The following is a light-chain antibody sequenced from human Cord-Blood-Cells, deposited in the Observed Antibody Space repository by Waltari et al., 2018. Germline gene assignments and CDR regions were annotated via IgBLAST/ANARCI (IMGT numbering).Light chain of an antibody. Sequence: DIQMTHSPSSLSASVGARVTITCRASQSISSYLNWYQQKPGKAPKLLIYAASSLQSGVPSRFSGSGSGTDFTLTISSLQPEDFATYYCQQSYSTLWTFGQGTKVEIK. CDR2: AAS. V-gene: IGKV1-39*01. CDR3: QQSYSTLWT. CDR1: QSISSY. J-gene: IGKJ1*01.